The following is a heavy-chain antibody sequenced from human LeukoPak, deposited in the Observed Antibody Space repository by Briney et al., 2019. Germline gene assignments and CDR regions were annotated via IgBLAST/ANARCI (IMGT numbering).Heavy chain of an antibody. J-gene: IGHJ4*02. D-gene: IGHD4-17*01. CDR2: ISSSSSYI. CDR1: GFTFSSYS. CDR3: AKVGNTITTVTTGDY. Sequence: PGGSLRLSCAASGFTFSSYSMNWVRQAPGKGLEWVSSISSSSSYIYYADSVKGRFTISRDNAKNSLYLQMNSLRAEDTAVYYCAKVGNTITTVTTGDYWGQGTLVTVSS. V-gene: IGHV3-21*01.